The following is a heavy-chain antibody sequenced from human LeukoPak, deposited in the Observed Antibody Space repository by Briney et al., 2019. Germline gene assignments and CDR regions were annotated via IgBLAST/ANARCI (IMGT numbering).Heavy chain of an antibody. D-gene: IGHD2-21*01. J-gene: IGHJ4*02. V-gene: IGHV3-23*01. CDR3: AEDCCGSSLFDY. Sequence: ETLSLTCTVSGGSISSYYWSWIRQPPGKGLEYVSGISNTGGRTYYADSVKGRFTISRDNSKNTVYLQMNSLRAEDTAVYYCAEDCCGSSLFDYWGQGTLVTVSS. CDR1: GGSISSYY. CDR2: ISNTGGRT.